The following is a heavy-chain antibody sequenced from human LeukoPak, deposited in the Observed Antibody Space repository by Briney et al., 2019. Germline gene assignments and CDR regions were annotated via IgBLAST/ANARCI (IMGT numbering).Heavy chain of an antibody. Sequence: PGGSLRLSCAASGFTFRNYGMHWVRQAPGKGLDWVAVISYDGSNKYYADSVKGRFTISRDNSKNTLYLQMNSLRAEDTAVYYCAKVRYFGPSAFDIWDQGAMVTVSS. CDR3: AKVRYFGPSAFDI. V-gene: IGHV3-30*18. J-gene: IGHJ3*02. D-gene: IGHD3-9*01. CDR1: GFTFRNYG. CDR2: ISYDGSNK.